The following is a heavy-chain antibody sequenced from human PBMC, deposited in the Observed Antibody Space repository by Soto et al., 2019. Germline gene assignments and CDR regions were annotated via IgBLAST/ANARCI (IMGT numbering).Heavy chain of an antibody. CDR1: GFTFSSTW. CDR2: IKQDGSGK. CDR3: ARDRGENYYYSGKYYLVDWFDP. D-gene: IGHD3-10*01. Sequence: GGSLRPSCAASGFTFSSTWMSWVRKAPGKGLEWVANIKQDGSGKYYVDSVKGRLTISRDNPTNSLYLQMNNLRAEATAVHTWARDRGENYYYSGKYYLVDWFDPWGQGTLVTVSS. V-gene: IGHV3-7*01. J-gene: IGHJ5*02.